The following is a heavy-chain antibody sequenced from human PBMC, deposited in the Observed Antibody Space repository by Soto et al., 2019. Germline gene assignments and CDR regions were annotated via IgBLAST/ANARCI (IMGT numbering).Heavy chain of an antibody. CDR2: ISSNGGST. CDR3: ARDRGTGDPLDY. V-gene: IGHV3-64*01. CDR1: GFTFSSYA. D-gene: IGHD7-27*01. Sequence: GGSLRLSCAASGFTFSSYAMHWVRQAPGKGLEYVSAISSNGGSTYYANSVKGRFTISRDNSKNTLYLQMGSLRAEDMAVYYCARDRGTGDPLDYWGQGTLVTVSS. J-gene: IGHJ4*02.